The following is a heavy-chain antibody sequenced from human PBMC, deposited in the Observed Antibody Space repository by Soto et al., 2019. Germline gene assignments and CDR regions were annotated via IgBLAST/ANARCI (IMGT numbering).Heavy chain of an antibody. CDR2: IYYTGTS. Sequence: SETLSLTCTVSGGSIRNNYWSWIRQPPGKGLEWVGYIYYTGTSKYNPSLKSRVTISVDSSKNSLRAEDTAVYYCARDYYKYYDSSGYYPSPAYWGQGTLVTAPQ. CDR1: GGSIRNNY. J-gene: IGHJ4*02. D-gene: IGHD3-22*01. V-gene: IGHV4-59*01. CDR3: ARDYYKYYDSSGYYPSPAY.